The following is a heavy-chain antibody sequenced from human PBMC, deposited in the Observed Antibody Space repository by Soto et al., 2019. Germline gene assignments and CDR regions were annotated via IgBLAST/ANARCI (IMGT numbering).Heavy chain of an antibody. CDR1: GYLFTAYS. CDR3: AREENCSGGTCYSEYFHR. CDR2: VNPSGGST. D-gene: IGHD2-15*01. Sequence: ASVKVSCKASGYLFTAYSMHWVRLAPGQGLEWMGVVNPSGGSTKYAQNFQGTVTMTRDTSTTTIYMELSSLRSDDTAIYYCAREENCSGGTCYSEYFHRWGQGTLVTVSS. J-gene: IGHJ1*01. V-gene: IGHV1-46*01.